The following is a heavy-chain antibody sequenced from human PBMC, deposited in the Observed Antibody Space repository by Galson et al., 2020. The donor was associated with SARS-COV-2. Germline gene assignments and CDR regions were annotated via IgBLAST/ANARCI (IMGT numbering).Heavy chain of an antibody. D-gene: IGHD6-13*01. CDR3: ASPRFHVAAAGDY. J-gene: IGHJ4*02. Sequence: GGSLRLSCAASGFTFSSYSMNWVRQAPGKGLEWVSSISSSSSYIYYADSVKGRFTISRDNAKNSLYLQMNSLRAEDTAVYYCASPRFHVAAAGDYWGQGTLVTVSS. CDR1: GFTFSSYS. CDR2: ISSSSSYI. V-gene: IGHV3-21*01.